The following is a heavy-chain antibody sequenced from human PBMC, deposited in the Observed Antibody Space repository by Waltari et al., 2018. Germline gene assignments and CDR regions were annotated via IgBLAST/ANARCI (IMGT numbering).Heavy chain of an antibody. CDR2: INPTTGAT. CDR1: GYTFSDFY. CDR3: TREWELGMVTANFFY. V-gene: IGHV1-2*02. Sequence: QVQLVQSGAEVKKPGASVKVSCNASGYTFSDFYMHWVRQAPGQGLEWMGWINPTTGATNYAQRFHGRVTMTRDTSVTTAYMELRRLRSDDTAMYFCTREWELGMVTANFFYWGQGTLVTVSS. D-gene: IGHD2-21*02. J-gene: IGHJ4*02.